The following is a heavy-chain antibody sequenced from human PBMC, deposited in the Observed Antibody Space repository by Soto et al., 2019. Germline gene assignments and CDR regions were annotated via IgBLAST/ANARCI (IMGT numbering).Heavy chain of an antibody. J-gene: IGHJ5*02. CDR1: GYTFTRYT. V-gene: IGHV1-3*01. CDR2: INPDNGNT. D-gene: IGHD2-2*01. Sequence: ASVKVSCKASGYTFTRYTMNWVRQAPGQRLEWMGWINPDNGNTKSSQKFQDRVIITRDTSTSAAYMELSSLRSEDTAVYYCAIGIATYQLDPWGEGTLVTVSS. CDR3: AIGIATYQLDP.